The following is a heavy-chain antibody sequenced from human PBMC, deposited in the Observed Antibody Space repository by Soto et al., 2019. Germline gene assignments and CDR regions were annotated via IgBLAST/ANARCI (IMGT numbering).Heavy chain of an antibody. J-gene: IGHJ3*02. D-gene: IGHD2-21*02. V-gene: IGHV1-46*01. CDR1: GYTFTNYY. Sequence: GASVKVSCKASGYTFTNYYMHWVRQAPGQGLEWMGVINPSGGSTSYAQKFQGRVTMTRDTSTSTVYMELSSLRSEDTAVYYCARDIRAYCGGDCYPGAFDIWGQGTMVTVSS. CDR3: ARDIRAYCGGDCYPGAFDI. CDR2: INPSGGST.